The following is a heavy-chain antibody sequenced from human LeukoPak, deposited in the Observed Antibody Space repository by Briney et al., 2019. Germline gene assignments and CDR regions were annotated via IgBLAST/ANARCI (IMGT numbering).Heavy chain of an antibody. J-gene: IGHJ4*02. V-gene: IGHV3-23*01. CDR3: AKEAYYYDSNGYELDY. CDR1: GFTFSSYA. Sequence: GGSLRLSCAASGFTFSSYAMSWVRQAPGKGLEWVSAISGSGGSTYYADSVKGRFTISRDNSKDTLYLQMNSLRAEDTAVYYCAKEAYYYDSNGYELDYWGQGTLVTVSS. CDR2: ISGSGGST. D-gene: IGHD3-22*01.